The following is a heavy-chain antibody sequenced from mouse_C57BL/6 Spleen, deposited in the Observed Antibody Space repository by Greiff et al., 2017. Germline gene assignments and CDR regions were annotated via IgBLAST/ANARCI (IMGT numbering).Heavy chain of an antibody. V-gene: IGHV1-85*01. CDR3: AREGGPITTVRGPYYFDY. CDR2: IYPRGGST. CDR1: GYTFTSYD. D-gene: IGHD1-1*01. Sequence: VQLVESGPELVKPGASVKLSCKASGYTFTSYDINWVKQRPGQGLEWIGWIYPRGGSTTYNEKFKGKATLTVDTSSSTAYMELNSLTSEDSAVYFCAREGGPITTVRGPYYFDYWGQGTTLTVSS. J-gene: IGHJ2*01.